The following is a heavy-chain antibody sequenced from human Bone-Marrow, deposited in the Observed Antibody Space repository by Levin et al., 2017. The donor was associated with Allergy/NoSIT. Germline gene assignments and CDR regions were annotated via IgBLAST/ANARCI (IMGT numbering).Heavy chain of an antibody. J-gene: IGHJ3*02. D-gene: IGHD1-1*01. CDR1: GYTFTSYY. CDR3: ASPSGGYNWNDVGAFDI. Sequence: ASVKVSCKASGYTFTSYYMHWVRQAPGQGLEWMGIINPSGGSTSYAQKFQGRVTMTRDTSTSTVYMELSSLRSEDTAVYYCASPSGGYNWNDVGAFDIWGQGTMVTVSS. CDR2: INPSGGST. V-gene: IGHV1-46*01.